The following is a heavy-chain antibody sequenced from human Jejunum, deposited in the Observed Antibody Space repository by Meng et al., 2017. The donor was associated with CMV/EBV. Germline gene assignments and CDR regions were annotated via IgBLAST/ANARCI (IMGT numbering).Heavy chain of an antibody. V-gene: IGHV5-51*01. Sequence: ISCKVSGYSFTSHCIGWVRQMPGKGLEWMGIICPSDSNIRYSPSFQGQVTISADKSISTAYLQWSSLKASDTAMYYCARTTKCDYWGQGTLVTVSS. D-gene: IGHD1-1*01. CDR3: ARTTKCDY. CDR1: GYSFTSHC. J-gene: IGHJ4*02. CDR2: ICPSDSNI.